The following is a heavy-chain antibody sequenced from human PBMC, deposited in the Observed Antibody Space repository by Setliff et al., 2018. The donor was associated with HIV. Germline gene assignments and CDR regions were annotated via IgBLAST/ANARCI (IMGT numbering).Heavy chain of an antibody. CDR2: IIPIFGTA. V-gene: IGHV1-69*05. J-gene: IGHJ4*02. CDR3: ARERRYCSGGSCSKFFDY. CDR1: GGTFSSYA. Sequence: ASVKVSCKASGGTFSSYAISWVRQAPGQGLEWMGGIIPIFGTANYAQKFQGRVTITTGESTSTAYMELSSLRSEDTAVYSCARERRYCSGGSCSKFFDYWGQGTLVTVSS. D-gene: IGHD2-15*01.